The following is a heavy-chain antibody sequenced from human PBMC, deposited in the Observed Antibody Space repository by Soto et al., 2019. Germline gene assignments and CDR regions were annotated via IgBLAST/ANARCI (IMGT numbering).Heavy chain of an antibody. J-gene: IGHJ5*02. V-gene: IGHV4-59*08. CDR3: ARHAPNYDILTGLEGGWFDP. CDR2: GNT. D-gene: IGHD3-9*01. Sequence: GNTNYNCSLKSRVTISVDTSKNQFSLNLSSVTAADTAVYYCARHAPNYDILTGLEGGWFDPWGQGSLVT.